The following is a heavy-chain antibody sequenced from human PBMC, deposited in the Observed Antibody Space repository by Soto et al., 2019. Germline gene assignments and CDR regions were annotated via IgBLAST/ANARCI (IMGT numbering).Heavy chain of an antibody. CDR1: GYTFVSYG. J-gene: IGHJ5*02. Sequence: QIQLVQSAAEVKKPGASVKVSCKTSGYTFVSYGISWVRQAPGQGLEWMGWISPYNGNTNFAQRFRGRVTLTTDTAMDIVYMDLWSLKSDDTAVYYCARDQNFFDSSGYYDHWGQGTLITVSS. CDR2: ISPYNGNT. CDR3: ARDQNFFDSSGYYDH. D-gene: IGHD3-22*01. V-gene: IGHV1-18*04.